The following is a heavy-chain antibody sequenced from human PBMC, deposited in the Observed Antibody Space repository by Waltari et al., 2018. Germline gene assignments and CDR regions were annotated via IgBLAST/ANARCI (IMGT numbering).Heavy chain of an antibody. D-gene: IGHD1-26*01. CDR2: IWYDGSNK. CDR3: ARDVNGSHAP. CDR1: GFTFSSYG. Sequence: QVQLVESGGGVVQPGRSLRLSCAASGFTFSSYGMHWVRQAPGKGLGGVAVIWYDGSNKYYADSVKGRFTISRDNSKNTLYLQMNSLRAEDTAVYYCARDVNGSHAPWGQGTLVTVSS. V-gene: IGHV3-33*01. J-gene: IGHJ5*02.